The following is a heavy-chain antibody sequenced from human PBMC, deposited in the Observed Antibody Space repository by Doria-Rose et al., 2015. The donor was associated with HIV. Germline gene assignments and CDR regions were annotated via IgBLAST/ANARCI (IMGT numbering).Heavy chain of an antibody. V-gene: IGHV2-26*01. D-gene: IGHD6-13*01. J-gene: IGHJ4*02. Sequence: QITLKESGPVLVKPTETLTLTCTVSGVSLSSPGMGVSWIRQPPGKGLEWLVHIFSDDERSYKTSLKSRLTISRGTSKSQVVLTMTDMDPVDTATYYCARIESSRWYHKYYFDFWGQGTLVIVSA. CDR1: GVSLSSPGMG. CDR3: ARIESSRWYHKYYFDF. CDR2: IFSDDER.